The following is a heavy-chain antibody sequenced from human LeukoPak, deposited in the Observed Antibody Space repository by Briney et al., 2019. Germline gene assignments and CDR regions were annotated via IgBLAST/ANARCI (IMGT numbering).Heavy chain of an antibody. V-gene: IGHV4-38-2*01. CDR1: GYSISSGYY. CDR3: ARHGSSIAARGAFDY. CDR2: IYHSGST. D-gene: IGHD6-6*01. J-gene: IGHJ4*02. Sequence: PSETLSLTCAVSGYSISSGYYWGWIRQPPGKGLEWIGSIYHSGSTYYNPSLKSRVTITVDTSKNQFSLKLSSVTAADTAVYYCARHGSSIAARGAFDYWGQGTLVTLSS.